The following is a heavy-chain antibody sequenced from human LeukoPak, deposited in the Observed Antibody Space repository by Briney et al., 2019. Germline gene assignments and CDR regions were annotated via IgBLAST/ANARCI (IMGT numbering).Heavy chain of an antibody. CDR3: AKDHYDFWSGGELDY. Sequence: GGSLRLSCAASGFTFDDYAMHWVRQAPGKGLEWVSGISWNSGSIGYADSVKGRFTISRDNAKNSLYLQMNSLRAEDMALYYCAKDHYDFWSGGELDYWGQGTLVTVSS. V-gene: IGHV3-9*03. J-gene: IGHJ4*02. CDR2: ISWNSGSI. CDR1: GFTFDDYA. D-gene: IGHD3-3*01.